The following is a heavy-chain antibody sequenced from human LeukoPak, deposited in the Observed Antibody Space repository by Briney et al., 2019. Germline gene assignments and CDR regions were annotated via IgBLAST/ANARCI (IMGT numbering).Heavy chain of an antibody. D-gene: IGHD3-10*01. Sequence: GGSLRLSCAASGFTFSSYGMHWVRQAPGKGLEWVAVISYDGSNKYYADSVKGRFTISRDNSKNTLYLQMNSLRAEDTAVYYCATARITMVRGGGGYYYYGRDVWGQGTTVTVSS. CDR2: ISYDGSNK. CDR1: GFTFSSYG. J-gene: IGHJ6*02. CDR3: ATARITMVRGGGGYYYYGRDV. V-gene: IGHV3-30*03.